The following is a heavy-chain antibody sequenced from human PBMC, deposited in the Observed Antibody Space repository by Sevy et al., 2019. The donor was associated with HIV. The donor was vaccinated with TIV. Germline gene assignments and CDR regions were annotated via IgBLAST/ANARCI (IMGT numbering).Heavy chain of an antibody. D-gene: IGHD6-6*01. CDR3: ARSDSYGSLSGGGFDY. CDR2: IYTSGST. V-gene: IGHV4-4*07. Sequence: SETLSLTCTVSGGSISSYYWSWIRQPAGKGLEWIGRIYTSGSTNYNPSLKSRVTMSVDTSKNQFSLKLSSVTAADTAVYYCARSDSYGSLSGGGFDYWGQGTLVTVSS. J-gene: IGHJ4*02. CDR1: GGSISSYY.